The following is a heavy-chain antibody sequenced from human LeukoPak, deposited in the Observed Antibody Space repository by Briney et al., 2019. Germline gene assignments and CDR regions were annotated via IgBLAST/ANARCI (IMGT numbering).Heavy chain of an antibody. CDR3: ARDVIDCSSTSCYLDWFDP. D-gene: IGHD2-2*01. V-gene: IGHV3-11*04. Sequence: PGGSLRLSCAASGFTFSDYYMSWIRQAPGKGLEWVSYISSSGSTMYYADSVKGRFTISRDNAKNSLYLQMNSLRAEDTAVYYCARDVIDCSSTSCYLDWFDPWGQGTLVTVSS. CDR1: GFTFSDYY. J-gene: IGHJ5*02. CDR2: ISSSGSTM.